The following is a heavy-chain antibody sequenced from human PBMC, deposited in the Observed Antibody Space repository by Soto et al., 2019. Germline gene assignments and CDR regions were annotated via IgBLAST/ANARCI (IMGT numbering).Heavy chain of an antibody. J-gene: IGHJ4*02. CDR1: GFAFSSYA. CDR2: ISGGGGST. D-gene: IGHD5-18*01. V-gene: IGHV3-23*01. CDR3: AKDSTWIQLWFYY. Sequence: EVQLLESGGGLVQPGESLRLSCAASGFAFSSYAMTWVRQAPGKGLEWVSAISGGGGSTYYADSVKGRFTISRDNSKNTLYLQMNSLRAEDTAVSYCAKDSTWIQLWFYYWGQGTLVTVSS.